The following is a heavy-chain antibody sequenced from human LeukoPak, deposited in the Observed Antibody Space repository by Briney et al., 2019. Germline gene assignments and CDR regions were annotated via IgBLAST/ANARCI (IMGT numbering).Heavy chain of an antibody. D-gene: IGHD3-22*01. CDR3: TTTIPPGDWLFDL. Sequence: ASVKVSCKASGGTFSSYAISWVRQAPGQGLEWMGGIIPIFGTANYAQKFQGRVTITTDESTSTAYMELSSLRSEDTDVYYCTTTIPPGDWLFDLWGQGTMVTVSS. CDR1: GGTFSSYA. J-gene: IGHJ3*01. CDR2: IIPIFGTA. V-gene: IGHV1-69*05.